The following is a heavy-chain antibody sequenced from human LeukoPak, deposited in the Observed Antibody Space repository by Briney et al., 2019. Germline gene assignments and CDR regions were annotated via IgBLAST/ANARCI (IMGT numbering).Heavy chain of an antibody. CDR1: GGSISSGGYS. V-gene: IGHV4-30-2*01. CDR2: IYHSGST. D-gene: IGHD3-22*01. J-gene: IGHJ6*02. CDR3: ARHPVVYSSGYYEYYYYGMDV. Sequence: PSQTLSLTCAVSGGSISSGGYSWSWIRQPPGKGLEWIGYIYHSGSTYYNPSLKSRVTISVDRSKNQFSLKLSSVTAADAAVYYCARHPVVYSSGYYEYYYYGMDVWGQGTTVTVSS.